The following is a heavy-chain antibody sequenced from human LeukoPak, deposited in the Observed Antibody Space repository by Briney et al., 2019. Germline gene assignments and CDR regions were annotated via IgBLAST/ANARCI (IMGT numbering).Heavy chain of an antibody. CDR1: GFTFDDYA. CDR3: AKDLCSSTSCYFDY. CDR2: ISWNSGSI. Sequence: PGRSLRLSCAASGFTFDDYAMHWVRQAPGKGLEWVSGISWNSGSIGYADSVKGRFTISRDNAKNPLYLQMNSLRAEDMALYYCAKDLCSSTSCYFDYWGQGTLVTVSS. D-gene: IGHD2-2*01. J-gene: IGHJ4*02. V-gene: IGHV3-9*03.